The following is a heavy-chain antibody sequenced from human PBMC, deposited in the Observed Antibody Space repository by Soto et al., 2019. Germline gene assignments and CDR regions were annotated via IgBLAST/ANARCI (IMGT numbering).Heavy chain of an antibody. Sequence: ASVKVSCKASGYTFTSYAMHWVRQAPGQRLEWMGWINAGNGNTKYSQKFQGRVTITRDTSVSTAYKELSRLRSEDTAVYYCAREERRYDDSSGYYPLTVWGQGTLVTVSS. D-gene: IGHD3-22*01. CDR3: AREERRYDDSSGYYPLTV. J-gene: IGHJ4*02. CDR2: INAGNGNT. CDR1: GYTFTSYA. V-gene: IGHV1-3*01.